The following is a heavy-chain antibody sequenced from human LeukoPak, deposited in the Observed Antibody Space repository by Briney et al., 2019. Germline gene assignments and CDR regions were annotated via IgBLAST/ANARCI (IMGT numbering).Heavy chain of an antibody. CDR2: ISWNSGSI. D-gene: IGHD6-19*01. Sequence: PGGSLRLSCAASGFTFDDYAMHWVRQAPGKGLEWVSGISWNSGSIGYADSVKGRFTISRDNAKNSLYLQMNSLRAEDTALYYCAKDIGCGMDVWGQGTTVTVSS. CDR3: AKDIGCGMDV. V-gene: IGHV3-9*01. J-gene: IGHJ6*02. CDR1: GFTFDDYA.